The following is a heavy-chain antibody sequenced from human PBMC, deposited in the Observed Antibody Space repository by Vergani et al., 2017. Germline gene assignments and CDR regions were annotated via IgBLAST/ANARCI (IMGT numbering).Heavy chain of an antibody. Sequence: QVQLAESGGGRVQPGRSLRLSCAASGFSFSSHAIHWVRQAPGKGLEWVAVISNDGSKKYYADSVTGRFTISRDNSKNTLDLQMNSLRTQDTAVYYCAKAGSVTSGSLQYNFYMDVWGKGP. CDR1: GFSFSSHA. V-gene: IGHV3-30*18. CDR2: ISNDGSKK. J-gene: IGHJ6*03. CDR3: AKAGSVTSGSLQYNFYMDV. D-gene: IGHD3-10*01.